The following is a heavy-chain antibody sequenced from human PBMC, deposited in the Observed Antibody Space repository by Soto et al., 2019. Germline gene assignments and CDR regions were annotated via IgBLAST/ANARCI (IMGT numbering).Heavy chain of an antibody. Sequence: KPSETLSLTCAVSGYSISSGYYWGWLRQPPGKGLEWIGRIYHGGSTYYNPSLNSRVTLSIDMTNNHVSLILTPVTAADTAVYYCARVRPWVPYYYDGTPYTVENWFDPGGQGTLVAV. V-gene: IGHV4-38-2*01. CDR2: IYHGGST. CDR1: GYSISSGYY. CDR3: ARVRPWVPYYYDGTPYTVENWFDP. D-gene: IGHD3-22*01. J-gene: IGHJ5*02.